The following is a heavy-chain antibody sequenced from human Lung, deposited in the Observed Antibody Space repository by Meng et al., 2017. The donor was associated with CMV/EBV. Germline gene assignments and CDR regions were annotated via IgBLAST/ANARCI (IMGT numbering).Heavy chain of an antibody. Sequence: SCAASGFTVSTNFMSWVRQAPGKGLEWVSLMYSGGTTYYADSVKGRFTISRDDSKNTLCLQMNSLRAEDTAVYYCARNQPISDAFDIWGQGTMVTVSS. D-gene: IGHD3-3*01. CDR1: GFTVSTNF. CDR2: MYSGGTT. CDR3: ARNQPISDAFDI. J-gene: IGHJ3*02. V-gene: IGHV3-53*01.